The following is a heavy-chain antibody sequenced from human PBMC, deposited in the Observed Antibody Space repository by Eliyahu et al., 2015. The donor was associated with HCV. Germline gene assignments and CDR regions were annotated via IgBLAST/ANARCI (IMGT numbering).Heavy chain of an antibody. D-gene: IGHD3-22*01. CDR3: AKDRIVVVTHVHGY. V-gene: IGHV3-23*01. CDR2: ISGSGGST. Sequence: FSSYAMSWVRQAPGKGLXWVSAISGSGGSTYYADSVKGRFTISRDNSKNTLYLQMNSLRAEDTAVYYCAKDRIVVVTHVHGYWGQGTLVTVSS. J-gene: IGHJ4*02. CDR1: FSSYA.